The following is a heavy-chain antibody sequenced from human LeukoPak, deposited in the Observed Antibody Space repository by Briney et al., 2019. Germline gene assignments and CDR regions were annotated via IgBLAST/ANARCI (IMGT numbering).Heavy chain of an antibody. CDR3: ARDPIHCSGGSCYSRAYYYYYGMDV. J-gene: IGHJ6*04. Sequence: SVKVSCKASGGTFSSYAISWVRQAPGQGLEWTGGIIPIFGTANYAQKFQGRVTITADESTSTAYMELSSLRSEDTAVYYCARDPIHCSGGSCYSRAYYYYYGMDVWGKGTTVTVSS. D-gene: IGHD2-15*01. CDR1: GGTFSSYA. CDR2: IIPIFGTA. V-gene: IGHV1-69*13.